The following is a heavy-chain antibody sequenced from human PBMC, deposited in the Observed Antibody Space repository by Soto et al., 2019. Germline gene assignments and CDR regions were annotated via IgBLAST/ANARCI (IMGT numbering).Heavy chain of an antibody. CDR2: VDSDGSST. J-gene: IGHJ2*01. D-gene: IGHD1-26*01. V-gene: IGHV3-74*01. CDR3: TRGVMGARYFDL. Sequence: EEQLVESGGGLVQPGGSLRLSCAASGFPFSAYWMHWVRQVPGKGLVWVARVDSDGSSTKYADFVKGRFTFSRDNAMNTLDLQINSLRVEDTAVYYCTRGVMGARYFDLWGRGTLVTVSS. CDR1: GFPFSAYW.